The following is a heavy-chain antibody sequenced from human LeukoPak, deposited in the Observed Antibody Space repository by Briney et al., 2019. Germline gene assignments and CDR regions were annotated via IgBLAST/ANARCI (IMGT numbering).Heavy chain of an antibody. Sequence: SETLSLTCTVSGGSISSSSYYWGWIRQPPGKGLEWIGSIYYSGSTYYNPSLKSRVTISLDTSKNQFSLKLSSVTAADTAVYYCATSRQLLDNWFDPWGQGTLVTVSS. CDR1: GGSISSSSYY. V-gene: IGHV4-39*01. D-gene: IGHD2-2*01. CDR2: IYYSGST. J-gene: IGHJ5*02. CDR3: ATSRQLLDNWFDP.